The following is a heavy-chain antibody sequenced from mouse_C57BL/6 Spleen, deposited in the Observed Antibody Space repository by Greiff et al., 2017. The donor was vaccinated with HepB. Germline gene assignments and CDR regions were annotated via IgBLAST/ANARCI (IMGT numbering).Heavy chain of an antibody. CDR1: GYTFTDYY. CDR3: ARKAIPYGNYEYYAMDY. V-gene: IGHV1-26*01. D-gene: IGHD2-1*01. Sequence: EVQLQQSGPELVKPGASVKISCKASGYTFTDYYMNWVKQSHGKSLEWIGDINPNNGGTSYNQKFKGKATLTVDKSSSTAYMELRSLTSEDSAVYYCARKAIPYGNYEYYAMDYWGQGTSVTVSS. CDR2: INPNNGGT. J-gene: IGHJ4*01.